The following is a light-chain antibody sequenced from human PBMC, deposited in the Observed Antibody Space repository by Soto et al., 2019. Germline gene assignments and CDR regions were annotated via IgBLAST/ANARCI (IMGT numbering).Light chain of an antibody. Sequence: QSVLTQPPSASGSPGQSVTISCTGTSSDVGSCDHVSWYQQRPGKAPKLVIYEVFKWPSGVPDRFSGAKSGNTASLTVSGLQAEDEADYYCTSCTSNYDLIFGGGTKVTVL. CDR1: SSDVGSCDH. CDR2: EVF. J-gene: IGLJ2*01. V-gene: IGLV2-8*01. CDR3: TSCTSNYDLI.